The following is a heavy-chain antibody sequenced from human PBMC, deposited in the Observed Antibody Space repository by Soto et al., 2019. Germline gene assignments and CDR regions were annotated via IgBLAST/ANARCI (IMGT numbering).Heavy chain of an antibody. CDR3: ASHSDDYYDSSSSSFQH. J-gene: IGHJ1*01. CDR2: IIPIFGTA. V-gene: IGHV1-69*13. D-gene: IGHD3-22*01. CDR1: GYTFTSYY. Sequence: SVKVSCKASGYTFTSYYMHWVRQAPGQGLEWMGGIIPIFGTANYAQKFQGRVTITADESTSTAYMELSSLRSEDTAVYFCASHSDDYYDSSSSSFQHWGQGTLVTVPS.